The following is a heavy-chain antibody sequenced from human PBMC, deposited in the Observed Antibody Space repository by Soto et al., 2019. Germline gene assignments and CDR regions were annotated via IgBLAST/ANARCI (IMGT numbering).Heavy chain of an antibody. CDR1: GFTFSSYA. CDR2: ISGSGGST. CDR3: AKDPLLRYFDWLTP. J-gene: IGHJ5*02. V-gene: IGHV3-23*01. D-gene: IGHD3-9*01. Sequence: GGSLRLSCAASGFTFSSYAMSWVRQAPGKGLEWVSAISGSGGSTYYADSVKGRFTISRDNSKDTLYLQMNSLRAEDTAVYYCAKDPLLRYFDWLTPWGQGTLVTVSS.